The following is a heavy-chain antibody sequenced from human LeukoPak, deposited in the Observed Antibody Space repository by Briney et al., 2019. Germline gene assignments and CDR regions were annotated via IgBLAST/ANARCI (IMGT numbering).Heavy chain of an antibody. CDR2: ISYDGSNK. V-gene: IGHV3-30*19. J-gene: IGHJ4*02. Sequence: GGSLRLSCAASGFTFSSYGMHWVRQAPGKGLEWVAVISYDGSNKYYADSVKGRFTISRDNSKNTLYLQMNSLRAEDTAVYYCARAGRYYDSSGYYWHYWGQGTLVTVSS. CDR1: GFTFSSYG. CDR3: ARAGRYYDSSGYYWHY. D-gene: IGHD3-22*01.